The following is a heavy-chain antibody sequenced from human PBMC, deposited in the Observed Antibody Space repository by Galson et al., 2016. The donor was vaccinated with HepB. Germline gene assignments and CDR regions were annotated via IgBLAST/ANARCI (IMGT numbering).Heavy chain of an antibody. Sequence: SLRLSCAASGFTFSSSSMNWVRQAPGAGLEWVSGISGDGEDTYYTDSVKGRFTISKDSSKNTLYLQMDSLRVEDTATYYCGKGGAYDHWGQGTAVTVSS. CDR2: ISGDGEDT. V-gene: IGHV3-23*01. CDR1: GFTFSSSS. J-gene: IGHJ4*02. CDR3: GKGGAYDH.